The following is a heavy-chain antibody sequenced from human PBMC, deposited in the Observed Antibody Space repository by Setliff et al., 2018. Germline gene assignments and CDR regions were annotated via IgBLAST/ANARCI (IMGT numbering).Heavy chain of an antibody. CDR2: ISESGGNT. Sequence: PGGSLRLSCAASGFTFSSHAMTWVRQTPGKGLEWVSTISESGGNTYYADSVKGRFTISRDNAKNTLFLQMYSLRAEDTAVYYCALRSSGTDQEGYWGQGTLVTVSS. D-gene: IGHD3-10*01. CDR1: GFTFSSHA. V-gene: IGHV3-23*01. J-gene: IGHJ4*02. CDR3: ALRSSGTDQEGY.